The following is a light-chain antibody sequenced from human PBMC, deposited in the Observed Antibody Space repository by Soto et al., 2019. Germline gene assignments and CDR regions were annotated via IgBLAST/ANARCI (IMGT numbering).Light chain of an antibody. V-gene: IGKV1-8*01. Sequence: IQLTQSPSSLSASVGDRVTITCLASQGINTFLAWYQQKPGKAPKLLIYAASTLQSGVPSRFSGSGSGTDFTLTISCLQSEDFATYYCQQYYSYPRTFGQGTMAAIK. CDR3: QQYYSYPRT. CDR2: AAS. CDR1: QGINTF. J-gene: IGKJ1*01.